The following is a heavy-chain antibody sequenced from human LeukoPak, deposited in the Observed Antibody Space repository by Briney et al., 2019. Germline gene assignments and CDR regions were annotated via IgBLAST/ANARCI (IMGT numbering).Heavy chain of an antibody. V-gene: IGHV4-34*01. D-gene: IGHD3-22*01. CDR3: ARGSDSSGYLNYYGMDV. J-gene: IGHJ6*02. CDR2: INHSGST. CDR1: GGSFSGYY. Sequence: SETLSLTCAVYGGSFSGYYWSWIRQPPGKGLEWIGEINHSGSTNYNPSLKSRVTTSVDTSKNQFSLKLSSVTAADTAVYYCARGSDSSGYLNYYGMDVWGQGTTVTVSS.